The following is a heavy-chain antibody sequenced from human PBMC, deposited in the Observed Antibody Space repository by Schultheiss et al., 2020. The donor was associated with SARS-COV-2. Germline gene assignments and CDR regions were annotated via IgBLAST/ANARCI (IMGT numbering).Heavy chain of an antibody. J-gene: IGHJ6*02. Sequence: SETLSLTCAVYGGSFSGYYWSWIRQPPGKGLEWIGEINHSGSTNYNPSLKSRVTISVDTSKNQFSLKLSSVTAADTAVYYCAKGSVAGHYYYGMDVWGQGTTVTVSS. CDR2: INHSGST. D-gene: IGHD6-19*01. CDR3: AKGSVAGHYYYGMDV. V-gene: IGHV4-34*01. CDR1: GGSFSGYY.